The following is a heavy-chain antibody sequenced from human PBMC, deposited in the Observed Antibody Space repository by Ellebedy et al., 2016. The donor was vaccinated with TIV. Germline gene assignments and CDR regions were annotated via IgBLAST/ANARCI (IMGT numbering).Heavy chain of an antibody. Sequence: SETLSLTXTVSGGSLSSNNYYWSWIRQPPGKGLEWIGEINHSGSTNYNPSLKSRVTMSVDTSKNQFSLKLSSVTAADTAVYYCARDWGVHYDSSGAFDYWGQGTLVTVSS. D-gene: IGHD3-22*01. V-gene: IGHV4-39*07. J-gene: IGHJ4*02. CDR1: GGSLSSNNYY. CDR2: INHSGST. CDR3: ARDWGVHYDSSGAFDY.